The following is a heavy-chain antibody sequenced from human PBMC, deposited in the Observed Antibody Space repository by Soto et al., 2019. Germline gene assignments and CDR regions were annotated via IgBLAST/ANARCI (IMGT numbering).Heavy chain of an antibody. D-gene: IGHD7-27*01. CDR3: ARDTGDGTFDF. Sequence: QVHLVQSGAEVRKPGASVKVSCKASGYNFSSYAMHWVRQAPGQRLEWMGWINAGYGNTKSSQKFQDRVTISRDTSASTAYMELTSLRSEDTAVYYCARDTGDGTFDFWGPGTLVTVSS. V-gene: IGHV1-3*01. CDR2: INAGYGNT. CDR1: GYNFSSYA. J-gene: IGHJ4*02.